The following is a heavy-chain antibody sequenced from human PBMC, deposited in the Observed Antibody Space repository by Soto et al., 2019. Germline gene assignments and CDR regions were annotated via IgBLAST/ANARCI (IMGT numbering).Heavy chain of an antibody. V-gene: IGHV3-33*01. D-gene: IGHD6-13*01. J-gene: IGHJ6*02. CDR1: GFTFSSYG. Sequence: QVQLVESGGGVVQPGRSLRLSCAASGFTFSSYGMHWVRQAPGKGLEWVAVIWYDGSNKYYADSVKGRFTISRDNSKNTLYLQMNSLRAEDTAVYYCARDRRAAAGHYYYGMDVWGQGTTVTVSS. CDR2: IWYDGSNK. CDR3: ARDRRAAAGHYYYGMDV.